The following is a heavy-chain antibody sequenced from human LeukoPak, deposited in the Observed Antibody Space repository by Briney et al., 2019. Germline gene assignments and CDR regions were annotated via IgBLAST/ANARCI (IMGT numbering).Heavy chain of an antibody. CDR1: GVAIGSSW. V-gene: IGHV3-7*01. J-gene: IGHJ1*01. CDR2: VNPSGSVQ. CDR3: ATTFAYGSEDNCAL. D-gene: IGHD2/OR15-2a*01. Sequence: GGSLRLSCIASGVAIGSSWMSWVRQSPGKRLEWVANVNPSGSVQNYVDSVTGRFTISRDNAKNSLYLQMNNLRADDTAVYYCATTFAYGSEDNCALGGQGTLVTVSS.